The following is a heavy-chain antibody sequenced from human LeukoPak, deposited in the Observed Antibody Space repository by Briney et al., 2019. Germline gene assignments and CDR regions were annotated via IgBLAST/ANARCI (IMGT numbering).Heavy chain of an antibody. V-gene: IGHV3-23*01. J-gene: IGHJ3*02. D-gene: IGHD4-23*01. CDR3: AKGDYGGNSHTFDI. CDR1: GFTFSDYA. CDR2: TAPV. Sequence: GGSLRLSCVASGFTFSDYAMTWVRQAPGKGLEWVSSTAPVYYADSVKGRLTISRDNSLSLQVNSLRSEDTAVYFCAKGDYGGNSHTFDIWGQGTMVTVS.